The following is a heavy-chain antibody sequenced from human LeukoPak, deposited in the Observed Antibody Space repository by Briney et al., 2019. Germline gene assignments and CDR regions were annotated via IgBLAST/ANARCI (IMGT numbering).Heavy chain of an antibody. CDR3: AKVPNWWRSGKFDY. J-gene: IGHJ4*02. Sequence: GGSLRLSCAASGFTFSSYAMSWVRQAPGKGLEWVSAISGSAVTTYYSDSVKGRFTISRDNSKNTLYLQMNSLRVEDTAVYYCAKVPNWWRSGKFDYWRQGTLVTVSS. V-gene: IGHV3-23*01. CDR1: GFTFSSYA. D-gene: IGHD2-8*02. CDR2: ISGSAVTT.